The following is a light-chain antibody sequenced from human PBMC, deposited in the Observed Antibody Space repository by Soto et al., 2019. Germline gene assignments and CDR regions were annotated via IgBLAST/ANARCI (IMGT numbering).Light chain of an antibody. CDR1: RGVRGD. Sequence: DTQMTQSPSSPSASVVDRVTITGQASRGVRGDLAWYQAKPGKAPQRLIFAASSLESGVPSRFSGSGSGTEFTLTISRLQTDDFAIYDCLQQSTYPLTFGQGTKVDIK. CDR2: AAS. CDR3: LQQSTYPLT. J-gene: IGKJ1*01. V-gene: IGKV1-17*01.